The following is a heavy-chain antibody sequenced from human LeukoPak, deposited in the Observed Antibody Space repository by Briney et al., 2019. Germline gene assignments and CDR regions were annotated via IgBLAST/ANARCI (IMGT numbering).Heavy chain of an antibody. CDR1: GVSVSDGRYY. J-gene: IGHJ3*01. D-gene: IGHD2-2*01. Sequence: PSETLSLTCNVSGVSVSDGRYYWTWIRQHPGKGLEWIGYKYYSGSAKYNPSLKSRLTISIDTSKNQFSLQLGSVTAADTATYYCATPYCSSISCLDVFNVWGQGTRVTVSS. CDR2: KYYSGSA. CDR3: ATPYCSSISCLDVFNV. V-gene: IGHV4-31*03.